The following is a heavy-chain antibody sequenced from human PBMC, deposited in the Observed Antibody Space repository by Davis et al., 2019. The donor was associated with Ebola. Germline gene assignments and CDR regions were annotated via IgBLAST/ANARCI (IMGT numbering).Heavy chain of an antibody. CDR1: GFTFSSYS. J-gene: IGHJ6*02. CDR3: AKDLLGVVVVPAAILLPRGGMDV. V-gene: IGHV3-21*01. D-gene: IGHD2-2*01. CDR2: ISSSSSYI. Sequence: GGSLRLSCAASGFTFSSYSMNWVRQAPGKGLEWVSSISSSSSYIYYADSVKGRFTISRDNAKNSLYLQMNSLRAEDTAVYYCAKDLLGVVVVPAAILLPRGGMDVWGQGTTVTVSS.